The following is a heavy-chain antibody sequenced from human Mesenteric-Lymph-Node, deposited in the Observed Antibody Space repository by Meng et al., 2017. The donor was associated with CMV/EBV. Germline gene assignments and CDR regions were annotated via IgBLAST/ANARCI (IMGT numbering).Heavy chain of an antibody. Sequence: SCKASGHTFSGYYIHWVRQAPGQGLEWMAVIWYDGSNKYYADSVKGRFTISRDNSKNTLYLQMNSLRAEDTAVYYCAKGDRIVVVPAAIKEGAFDIWGQGTMVTVSS. D-gene: IGHD2-2*01. CDR1: GHTFSGYY. J-gene: IGHJ3*02. V-gene: IGHV3-33*06. CDR3: AKGDRIVVVPAAIKEGAFDI. CDR2: IWYDGSNK.